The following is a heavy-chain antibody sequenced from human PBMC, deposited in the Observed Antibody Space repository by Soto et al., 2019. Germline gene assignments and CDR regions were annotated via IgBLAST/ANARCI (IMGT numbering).Heavy chain of an antibody. D-gene: IGHD2-2*01. CDR2: IYYSGST. CDR1: GGSISSGGYY. CDR3: ARDNHGSSTSYFDY. J-gene: IGHJ4*02. V-gene: IGHV4-31*03. Sequence: SETLSLTCTVSGGSISSGGYYWSWIRQHPGKGLEWIGYIYYSGSTYYNPSLKSRVTISVDTSKNQFSLKLSSVTAADTAVYYCARDNHGSSTSYFDYWGQGTLVTVSS.